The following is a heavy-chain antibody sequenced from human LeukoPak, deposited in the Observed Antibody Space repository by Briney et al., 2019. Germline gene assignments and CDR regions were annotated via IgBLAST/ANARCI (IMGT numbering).Heavy chain of an antibody. J-gene: IGHJ4*02. CDR2: ISAYNGNT. D-gene: IGHD2-21*01. Sequence: GASVKVSCKASGYTFTSYGISWVRQAPGQGLEWMGWISAYNGNTNYAQKLQGRVTMTTDTSTSTAYMELRSLRSDDTAVYYCARDPFIVGGPRRPPLWGQGTLVTVSS. V-gene: IGHV1-18*01. CDR3: ARDPFIVGGPRRPPL. CDR1: GYTFTSYG.